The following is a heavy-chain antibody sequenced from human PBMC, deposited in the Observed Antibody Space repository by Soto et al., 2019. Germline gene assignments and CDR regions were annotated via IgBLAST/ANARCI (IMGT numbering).Heavy chain of an antibody. D-gene: IGHD2-15*01. V-gene: IGHV4-31*03. CDR1: GCYISSGGYY. CDR2: IYYSGST. CDR3: ARGQVGGDIVRTDYGMDV. J-gene: IGHJ6*02. Sequence: SETLSLTCTVSGCYISSGGYYWSWIRQHPGKGLEWIGYIYYSGSTYYNPSLKSRVTISVDTSKNQFSLKLSSVTAADTAVYYCARGQVGGDIVRTDYGMDVWGQGTTVTVSS.